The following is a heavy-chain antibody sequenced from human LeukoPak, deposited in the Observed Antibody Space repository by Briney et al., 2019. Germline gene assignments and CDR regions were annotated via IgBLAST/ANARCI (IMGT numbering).Heavy chain of an antibody. D-gene: IGHD3-22*01. V-gene: IGHV3-7*05. CDR2: MNQDGSAK. Sequence: GGSLRLSCSASGFTFSSYSMTWVRQAPGKGLEWVANMNQDGSAKYYVDSVKGRFTISRDNAKNSLYLQMNSLRAEDTAVYYCATDSDRRSDYWGQGTLVTVSS. CDR1: GFTFSSYS. CDR3: ATDSDRRSDY. J-gene: IGHJ4*02.